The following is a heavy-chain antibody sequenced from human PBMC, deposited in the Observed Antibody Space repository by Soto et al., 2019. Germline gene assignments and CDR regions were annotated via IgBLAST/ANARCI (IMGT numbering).Heavy chain of an antibody. Sequence: QVQLVQSGAEVKKPGSSVKVSCKASGGTFSSYTISWVRQAPGPGLELMGRIIPILGIANYAQKFQGRVTITADKSTSTAYMERSSLRAEDTAVYSCARDGDGDPSSYWYFDLWGRGTLVNVSS. CDR2: IIPILGIA. CDR3: ARDGDGDPSSYWYFDL. J-gene: IGHJ2*01. CDR1: GGTFSSYT. V-gene: IGHV1-69*08. D-gene: IGHD4-17*01.